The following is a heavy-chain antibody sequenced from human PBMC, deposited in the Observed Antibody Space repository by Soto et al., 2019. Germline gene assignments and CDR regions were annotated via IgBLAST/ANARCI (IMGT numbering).Heavy chain of an antibody. Sequence: ASVKVSCKASGHTFTSYGISWVRQAPGQGLEWMGWISAYNGNTNYAQKLQGRVTMTTDTSTSTAYMELRSLRSDDTAVYYCARVGPYYLYYCMDAWGKGTMVTVSS. D-gene: IGHD3-16*01. CDR3: ARVGPYYLYYCMDA. CDR1: GHTFTSYG. CDR2: ISAYNGNT. J-gene: IGHJ6*03. V-gene: IGHV1-18*01.